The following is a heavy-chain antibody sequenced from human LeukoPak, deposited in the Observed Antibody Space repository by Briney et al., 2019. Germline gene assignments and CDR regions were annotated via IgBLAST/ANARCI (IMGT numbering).Heavy chain of an antibody. V-gene: IGHV4-39*01. J-gene: IGHJ4*02. CDR3: AIWHLSFDY. CDR2: IYYSGST. CDR1: GGSISSSSYY. Sequence: PSETLSLTCTVSGGSISSSSYYWGWIRRPPGKGLEWIGSIYYSGSTYYNPSLKSRVTISVDTSKNQFSLKLSFVTAADTAVDYCAIWHLSFDYWGQGTLVTVSS.